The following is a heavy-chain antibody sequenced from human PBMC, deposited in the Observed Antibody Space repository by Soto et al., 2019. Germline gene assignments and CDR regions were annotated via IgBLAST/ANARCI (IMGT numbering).Heavy chain of an antibody. J-gene: IGHJ1*01. CDR1: GFALSDRV. Sequence: PGGSLRLSCAASGFALSDRVMHWVRQAPGKGLEWVAVISHDESIKDYTDSVKGRFTISRDISKNTLYLQMNSLRAEDTALYYCAREDESSGYAGTFQ. CDR2: ISHDESIK. CDR3: AREDESSGYAGTFQ. V-gene: IGHV3-30*04. D-gene: IGHD3-22*01.